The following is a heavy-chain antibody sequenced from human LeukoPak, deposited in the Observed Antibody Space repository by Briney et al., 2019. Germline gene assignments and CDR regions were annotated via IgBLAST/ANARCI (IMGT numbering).Heavy chain of an antibody. CDR3: ARLVGQQLDFDY. CDR1: GYTFTSYG. V-gene: IGHV1-18*01. J-gene: IGHJ4*02. D-gene: IGHD6-13*01. Sequence: ASVKVSCTASGYTFTSYGFSWVRQAPGQGLEWMGWISAYNGNTNYAQKLQGRVTMTTDTSTSTAYMELRSLRSDDTAVYYCARLVGQQLDFDYWGQGTLVTVSS. CDR2: ISAYNGNT.